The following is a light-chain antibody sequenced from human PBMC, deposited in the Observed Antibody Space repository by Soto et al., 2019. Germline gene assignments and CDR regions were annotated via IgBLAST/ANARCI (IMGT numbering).Light chain of an antibody. CDR3: QSYDRSSLYV. Sequence: NFMLTQPHSVSESPGKTVTISCTGSSGSVASNFVHWYQRRPGSAPTIVIYGDNQRPSGVPDRFSGSIDSSSNSASLTISGLKTEDEADYFCQSYDRSSLYVFGTGTKVTAL. V-gene: IGLV6-57*02. J-gene: IGLJ1*01. CDR2: GDN. CDR1: SGSVASNF.